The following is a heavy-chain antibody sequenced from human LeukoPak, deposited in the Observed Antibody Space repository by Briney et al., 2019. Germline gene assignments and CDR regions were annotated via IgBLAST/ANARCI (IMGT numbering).Heavy chain of an antibody. J-gene: IGHJ4*02. V-gene: IGHV6-1*01. CDR1: GDSVSSNSAA. Sequence: TSQTLSLTCAISGDSVSSNSAAWNWIRQSPSRGLEWLGRTYYRSKWYNDYAVSVKSRITINPDTSKNQFSLQLNSVTPDDTAVYYCAGEGRRGLGVHYWGQGTLVTVSS. CDR3: AGEGRRGLGVHY. CDR2: TYYRSKWYN. D-gene: IGHD3-16*01.